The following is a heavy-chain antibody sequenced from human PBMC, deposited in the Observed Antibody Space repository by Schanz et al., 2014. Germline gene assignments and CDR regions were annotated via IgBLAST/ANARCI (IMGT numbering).Heavy chain of an antibody. J-gene: IGHJ5*02. CDR1: GYTFTSDS. Sequence: QVQLVQSGAEVKKPGASVKVSCKASGYTFTSDSMHWVRQAPGQGLEWMGMINPSGGSTTYAQKFQVRVTFAADKSTRTAYMELSSLKSEDTAVYYCARGPLGTSPWGQGTLVTVSS. CDR2: INPSGGST. V-gene: IGHV1-46*01. D-gene: IGHD5-12*01. CDR3: ARGPLGTSP.